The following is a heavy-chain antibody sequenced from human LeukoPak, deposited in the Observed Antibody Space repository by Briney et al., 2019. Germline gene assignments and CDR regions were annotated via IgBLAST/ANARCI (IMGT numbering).Heavy chain of an antibody. V-gene: IGHV3-30*18. CDR3: AKALFVVVPAAPFDY. J-gene: IGHJ4*02. CDR1: GFTFSSYG. D-gene: IGHD2-2*01. Sequence: GRSLRLSCAASGFTFSSYGMHWVRQAPGKGLEWVAVISYDGSNKYYADSVKGRFTISRDNSKNTLYLQMNSLRAEDTAVYYCAKALFVVVPAAPFDYWGQGTLVTVSS. CDR2: ISYDGSNK.